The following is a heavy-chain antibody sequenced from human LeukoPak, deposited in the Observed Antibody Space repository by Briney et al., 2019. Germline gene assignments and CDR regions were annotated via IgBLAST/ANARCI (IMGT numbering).Heavy chain of an antibody. D-gene: IGHD1-7*01. J-gene: IGHJ5*02. V-gene: IGHV3-11*06. CDR1: GFSFSDSY. CDR3: AREGGTAGYNWNSYNWFDP. CDR2: ISGNSGDI. Sequence: GGSLRLSCAASGFSFSDSYMTWVRQAPGKGLERLSYISGNSGDINYADSVKGRFTISRDNAKNSLYLQMNSLRAEDTAVYYCAREGGTAGYNWNSYNWFDPWGQGTLVTVSS.